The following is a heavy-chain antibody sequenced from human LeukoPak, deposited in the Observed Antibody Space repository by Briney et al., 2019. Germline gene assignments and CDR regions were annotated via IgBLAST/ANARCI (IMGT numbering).Heavy chain of an antibody. J-gene: IGHJ2*01. D-gene: IGHD6-19*01. CDR2: IYYSGST. Sequence: PSETLSLTCTVSGGSISSYYWSWIRQPPGKGLGWIGYIYYSGSTNYNPSLKSRVTISVDTSKNQFSLKLSSVTAADTAVYYCARRLAVAGDYWYFDLWGRGTLVTVSS. CDR3: ARRLAVAGDYWYFDL. CDR1: GGSISSYY. V-gene: IGHV4-59*08.